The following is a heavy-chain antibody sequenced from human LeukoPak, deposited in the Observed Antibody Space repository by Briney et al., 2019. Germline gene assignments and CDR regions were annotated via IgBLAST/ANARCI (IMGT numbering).Heavy chain of an antibody. J-gene: IGHJ4*02. Sequence: ASVKVSCKVSGYTFTDYYMHWVQQAPGKGLEWMGLVDPEDGETIYAEKFQGRVTITADTSTDTAYMELSSLRSEDTAVYYCANSLPGLAAHFDYWGQGTLVTVSP. D-gene: IGHD6-25*01. CDR1: GYTFTDYY. CDR2: VDPEDGET. CDR3: ANSLPGLAAHFDY. V-gene: IGHV1-69-2*01.